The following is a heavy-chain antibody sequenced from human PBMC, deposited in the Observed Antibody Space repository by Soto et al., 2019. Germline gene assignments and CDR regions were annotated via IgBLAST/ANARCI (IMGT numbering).Heavy chain of an antibody. Sequence: QVQLVEAGGGVVQPGRSLRLSCAAVGFTFRSHAMHWVRQAPGKGLEWVAVVSYDESDYDYADSVKGRFTIYRDNSKNTLYLQMNSLRAEDTATYRCAKGGGYIYAYPIDFWGQGTLVTVSS. V-gene: IGHV3-30*18. CDR2: VSYDESDY. J-gene: IGHJ4*02. D-gene: IGHD5-18*01. CDR3: AKGGGYIYAYPIDF. CDR1: GFTFRSHA.